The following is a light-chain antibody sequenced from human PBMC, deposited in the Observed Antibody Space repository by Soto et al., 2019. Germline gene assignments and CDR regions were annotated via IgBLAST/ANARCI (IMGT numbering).Light chain of an antibody. CDR2: EDD. CDR3: QSYDRSDHVV. Sequence: NFMLTQPHSVSESPGKTVTISCTRSSGSIGSNYVQWYQQRPGSVPSIVIYEDDQRPSGVPDRISGSIDRSSNSASLTISGLKTEDEADYYWQSYDRSDHVVFGGGTKLTV. J-gene: IGLJ3*02. V-gene: IGLV6-57*04. CDR1: SGSIGSNY.